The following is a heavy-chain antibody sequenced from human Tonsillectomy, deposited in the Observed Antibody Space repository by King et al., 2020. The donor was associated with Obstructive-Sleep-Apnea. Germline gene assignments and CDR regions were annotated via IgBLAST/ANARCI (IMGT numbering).Heavy chain of an antibody. V-gene: IGHV4-39*07. D-gene: IGHD6-19*01. CDR3: VRGSAVAGPAKLYY. CDR2: IYNSGSI. Sequence: LQLQESGPGLVKPSETLSLSCTVFGDSISSISYYWGWIRQPPGKGLEWIGSIYNSGSIHYNPPLKSRVTISMDTSKNQFSLNLTTVAAADTAVYYCVRGSAVAGPAKLYYWGQGKLVTVSS. CDR1: GDSISSISYY. J-gene: IGHJ4*02.